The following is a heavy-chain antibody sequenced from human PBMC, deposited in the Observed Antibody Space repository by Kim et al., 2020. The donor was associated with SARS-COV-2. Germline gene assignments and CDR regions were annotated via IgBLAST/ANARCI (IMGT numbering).Heavy chain of an antibody. CDR2: T. CDR3: ARVGSSGWFDY. V-gene: IGHV1-3*01. D-gene: IGHD6-19*01. J-gene: IGHJ4*02. Sequence: TKYSQKFQGSVTSTRDTSASTAYMELSSLRSEDTAVYYCARVGSSGWFDYWGQGTLVTVSS.